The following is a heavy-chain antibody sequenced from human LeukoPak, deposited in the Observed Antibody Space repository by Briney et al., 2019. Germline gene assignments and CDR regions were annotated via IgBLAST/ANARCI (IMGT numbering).Heavy chain of an antibody. D-gene: IGHD6-19*01. CDR1: GYTFISNG. Sequence: ASVKVSCKASGYTFISNGISWVRQAPGQGLEWMGWISAYNGNTNYAQKFQGRVTMTTDTSTSTVYMELRSLRSDGTAVYYCAGGSSGWPFDYWGQGTLVTVSS. CDR3: AGGSSGWPFDY. J-gene: IGHJ4*02. V-gene: IGHV1-18*01. CDR2: ISAYNGNT.